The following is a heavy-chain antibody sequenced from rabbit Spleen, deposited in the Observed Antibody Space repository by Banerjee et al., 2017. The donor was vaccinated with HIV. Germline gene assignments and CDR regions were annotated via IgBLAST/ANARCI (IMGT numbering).Heavy chain of an antibody. V-gene: IGHV1S47*01. Sequence: EQLVESGGGLVQPGGSLKLSCKASGFDFNSYGVSWVRQAPGKGLEWIGYIEPIFGRTYYASWVNGRFTISSHNAQNTLYLQLNSLTAADTATYFCVRDAGATLYGYIDLNFWGPGTLVTVS. J-gene: IGHJ4*01. D-gene: IGHD6-1*01. CDR1: GFDFNSYG. CDR3: VRDAGATLYGYIDLNF. CDR2: IEPIFGRT.